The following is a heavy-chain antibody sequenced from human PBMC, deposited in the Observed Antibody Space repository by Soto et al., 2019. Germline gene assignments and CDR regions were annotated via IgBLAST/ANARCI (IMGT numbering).Heavy chain of an antibody. CDR2: IWYDGSNK. D-gene: IGHD3-9*01. Sequence: QVQLVESGGGVVQPGRSLRLSCAASGFTFSSYGMHWVRQAPGKGLEGVAVIWYDGSNKYYADSVKGRFTISRDNSKNTLYLQMNSLRAEDTAVYYCARDPSTRIGWLIDYWGPGTLVTVSS. CDR1: GFTFSSYG. V-gene: IGHV3-33*01. CDR3: ARDPSTRIGWLIDY. J-gene: IGHJ4*02.